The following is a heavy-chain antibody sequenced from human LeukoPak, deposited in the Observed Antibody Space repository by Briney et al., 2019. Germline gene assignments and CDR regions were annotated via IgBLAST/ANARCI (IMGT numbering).Heavy chain of an antibody. V-gene: IGHV3-11*01. CDR1: GFTFSDYY. CDR2: ISSSGSTI. CDR3: ERPPRYDAFDI. Sequence: GGSLRLSCAASGFTFSDYYMSWIRQAPGKGLEWVSYISSSGSTIYYADSVKGRLTISRDNDKNSLYLQMHSLRAEDAAVYYCERPPRYDAFDIWGQGTMVTVSS. J-gene: IGHJ3*02. D-gene: IGHD1-26*01.